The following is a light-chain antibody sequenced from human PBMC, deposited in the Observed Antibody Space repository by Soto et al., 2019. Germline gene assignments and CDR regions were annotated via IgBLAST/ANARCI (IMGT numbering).Light chain of an antibody. Sequence: DIQMTQSPSSLSASVGDRVTITCRASQRISKYLNWYQQKPGKAPKLLIYDASSLQSWVPSRFTGSGSGTDFTLTISSLQPEDFATYYCQQSYTSWWAFGQGTKVDIK. CDR1: QRISKY. J-gene: IGKJ1*01. CDR3: QQSYTSWWA. CDR2: DAS. V-gene: IGKV1-39*01.